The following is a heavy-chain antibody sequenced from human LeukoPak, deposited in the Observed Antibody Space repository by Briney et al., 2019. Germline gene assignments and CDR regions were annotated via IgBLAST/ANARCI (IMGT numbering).Heavy chain of an antibody. CDR2: ISGSGSYV. CDR1: GFTFSSYS. J-gene: IGHJ6*02. CDR3: ARDHLSESSSSGWSPIAYGMDV. V-gene: IGHV3-21*01. D-gene: IGHD6-19*01. Sequence: GGSLRLSCAASGFTFSSYSMHWVRQAPGKGLEWVSSISGSGSYVYSADSLKGRFTISRDNAKNTLYLQMNSLRAEDTAVYYCARDHLSESSSSGWSPIAYGMDVWGQGTTVTVSS.